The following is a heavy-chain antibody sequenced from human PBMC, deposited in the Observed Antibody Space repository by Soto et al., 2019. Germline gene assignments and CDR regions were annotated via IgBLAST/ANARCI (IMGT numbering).Heavy chain of an antibody. CDR3: ARVRITMVRGVNYWFDP. Sequence: GASVKVSCKASGYTFTGYYMHWVRQAPGQGLEWMGWINPNSGGTNYAQKFQGRVTMTRDTSISTAYMELSRLRSDDTAVYYCARVRITMVRGVNYWFDPWGQGTLVTVSS. D-gene: IGHD3-10*01. CDR1: GYTFTGYY. V-gene: IGHV1-2*02. CDR2: INPNSGGT. J-gene: IGHJ5*02.